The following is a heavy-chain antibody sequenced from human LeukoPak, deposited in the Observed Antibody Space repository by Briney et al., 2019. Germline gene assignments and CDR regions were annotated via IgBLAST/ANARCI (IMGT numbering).Heavy chain of an antibody. CDR2: INPDSGDT. D-gene: IGHD2-2*01. J-gene: IGHJ6*02. Sequence: ASVKVSCKASGYTFTGYYMHWVRQAPGQGLEWVGWINPDSGDTHYAQKFQGRVTMTRDTSISTAYMELSRLRSDDTAVYYCARDDYQLLTPRTYYYYGMDVWGQGTTVTVSS. V-gene: IGHV1-2*02. CDR3: ARDDYQLLTPRTYYYYGMDV. CDR1: GYTFTGYY.